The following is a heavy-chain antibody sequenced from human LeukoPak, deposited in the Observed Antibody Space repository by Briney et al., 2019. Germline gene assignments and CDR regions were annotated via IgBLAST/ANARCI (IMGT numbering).Heavy chain of an antibody. D-gene: IGHD3-3*01. CDR1: GGSISSSSYY. CDR2: IFYSGTT. Sequence: KPSETLSLTCTVSGGSISSSSYYWGWIRQPPGKGLEWIGSIFYSGTTYYSPSLKSRATLSVDTSNNQFSLKLSSVTAADTAVYYCARAGAEDYDFWSGYDYWGQGTLVTVSS. CDR3: ARAGAEDYDFWSGYDY. J-gene: IGHJ4*02. V-gene: IGHV4-39*01.